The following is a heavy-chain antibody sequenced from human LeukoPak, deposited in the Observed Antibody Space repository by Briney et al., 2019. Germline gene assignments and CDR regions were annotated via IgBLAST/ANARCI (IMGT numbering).Heavy chain of an antibody. J-gene: IGHJ4*02. CDR3: ARRGGYSYGFDY. D-gene: IGHD5-18*01. Sequence: SETLSLTCTVSGGSISSYYWSWIRQPPGKGLEWIGYIYYSGSTNYNPSLKSRVTISVDTSKNQFSLKLSSVTAAHTAVYYCARRGGYSYGFDYWGQGTLVTVS. CDR1: GGSISSYY. CDR2: IYYSGST. V-gene: IGHV4-59*01.